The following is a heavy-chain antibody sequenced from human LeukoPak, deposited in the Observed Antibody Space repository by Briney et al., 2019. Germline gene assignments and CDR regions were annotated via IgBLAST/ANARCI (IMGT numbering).Heavy chain of an antibody. CDR2: INPSGGST. D-gene: IGHD1-26*01. CDR1: GYTFTSYY. CDR3: ARQVEWELLQMRYFDY. Sequence: ASVKVSCKASGYTFTSYYMHWVRQAPGQGLEWMGIINPSGGSTSYAQKFQGRVTMTRDTSTSTVYMELSSLRSEDTAVYYCARQVEWELLQMRYFDYWGQGTLVTVSS. J-gene: IGHJ4*02. V-gene: IGHV1-46*01.